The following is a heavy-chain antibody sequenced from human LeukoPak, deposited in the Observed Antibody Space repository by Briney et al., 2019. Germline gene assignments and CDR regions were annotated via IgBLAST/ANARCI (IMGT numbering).Heavy chain of an antibody. CDR3: ARLTRTTAAGSIPFDY. V-gene: IGHV4-59*08. Sequence: SETLSLTCTVSGGSISSYYWSWIRQPPGKGPEWIGYIYYSGSTNYNPSLKSRVTISVDTSKNQFSLRLSSVTAADTAVYYCARLTRTTAAGSIPFDYWGQGTLVIVSS. J-gene: IGHJ4*02. CDR2: IYYSGST. CDR1: GGSISSYY. D-gene: IGHD6-13*01.